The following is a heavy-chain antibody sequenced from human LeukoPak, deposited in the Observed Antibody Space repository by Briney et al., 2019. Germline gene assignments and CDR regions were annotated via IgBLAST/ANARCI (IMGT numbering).Heavy chain of an antibody. J-gene: IGHJ5*02. CDR2: IYHSGST. V-gene: IGHV4-38-2*01. CDR3: ARVATMVRGAYNWFDP. Sequence: PSETLSLTCAVSGYSISSGYYWGWIRQPPGKGLEWIGSIYHSGSTYYNPSLKSRVTISVDTSKNQFSLKLSSVTAADTAVYYCARVATMVRGAYNWFDPWGQGTLVTVSS. D-gene: IGHD3-10*01. CDR1: GYSISSGYY.